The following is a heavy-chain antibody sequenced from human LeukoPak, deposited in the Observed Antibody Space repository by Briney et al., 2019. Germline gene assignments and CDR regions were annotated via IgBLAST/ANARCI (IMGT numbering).Heavy chain of an antibody. J-gene: IGHJ4*02. CDR3: AISVAGQRGYFDY. D-gene: IGHD6-19*01. CDR2: ISSSINYI. CDR1: GFTFSSYT. V-gene: IGHV3-21*01. Sequence: GGSLRLSCAASGFTFSSYTMSWVREAPGKGLEWVSSISSSINYIYHADSVKGRFTISRDDAQNSVYLQMNSLRAEDTAVYYCAISVAGQRGYFDYWGKGTLVTVSS.